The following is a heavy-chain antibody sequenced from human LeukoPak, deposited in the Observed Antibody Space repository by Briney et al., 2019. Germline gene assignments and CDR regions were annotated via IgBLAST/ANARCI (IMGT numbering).Heavy chain of an antibody. J-gene: IGHJ4*02. Sequence: SQTLSLTCTVSGGSISSGSYYWSWIRQPAGKGLEWIGRIYTSGSTNYNPSLKSRVSISVDTSKNQFSLKLSSVTAADTAVYYCARDALLSIDYWGQGTLVTVSS. CDR1: GGSISSGSYY. CDR3: ARDALLSIDY. D-gene: IGHD2-21*01. V-gene: IGHV4-61*02. CDR2: IYTSGST.